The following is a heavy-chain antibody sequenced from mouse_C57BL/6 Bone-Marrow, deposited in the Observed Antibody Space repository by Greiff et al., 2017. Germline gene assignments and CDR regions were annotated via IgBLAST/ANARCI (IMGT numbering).Heavy chain of an antibody. Sequence: DVHLVESGPELVKPGASVKIPCKASGYTFTDYNMDWVKQSHGKSLEWIGDINPNNGGTIYNQKFKGKATLTVDKSSSTAYMELRSLTSEDTAVYYCARRGYYGSSSWFAYWGQGTLVTVSA. J-gene: IGHJ3*01. CDR1: GYTFTDYN. D-gene: IGHD1-1*01. CDR2: INPNNGGT. CDR3: ARRGYYGSSSWFAY. V-gene: IGHV1-18*01.